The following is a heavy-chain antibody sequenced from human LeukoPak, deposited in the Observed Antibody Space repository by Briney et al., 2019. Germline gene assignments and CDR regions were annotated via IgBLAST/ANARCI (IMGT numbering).Heavy chain of an antibody. CDR2: INHSGST. Sequence: WIGEINHSGSTNYNPSLKSRVTISVDTSKNQFSLKLSSVTAADTAVYYCARRYSSSVGVNYWGQGTLVTVSS. V-gene: IGHV4-34*01. CDR3: ARRYSSSVGVNY. D-gene: IGHD6-6*01. J-gene: IGHJ4*02.